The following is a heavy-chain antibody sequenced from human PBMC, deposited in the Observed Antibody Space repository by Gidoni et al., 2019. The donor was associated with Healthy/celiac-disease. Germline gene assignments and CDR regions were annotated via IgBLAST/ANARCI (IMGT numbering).Heavy chain of an antibody. J-gene: IGHJ6*02. CDR1: GFSLSTSGMC. Sequence: QVTLRESGPALVKPTQTLTLTCTFSGFSLSTSGMCVSWIRQPPGKALEWLALIDWDDDKYYSTSLKTRLTISKDTSKNQVVLTMTNMDPVDTATYYCARGPLGDSFGFPDYGMDVWGQGTTVTVSS. CDR2: IDWDDDK. D-gene: IGHD3-16*01. V-gene: IGHV2-70*01. CDR3: ARGPLGDSFGFPDYGMDV.